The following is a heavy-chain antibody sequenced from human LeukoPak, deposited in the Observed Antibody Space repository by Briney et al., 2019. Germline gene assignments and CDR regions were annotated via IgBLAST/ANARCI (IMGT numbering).Heavy chain of an antibody. CDR3: TTVEGSYYDILTGPGTFDY. D-gene: IGHD3-9*01. Sequence: PGGSLRLSCVASGFTFSNAWMSWVRQAPGKGLEWAVRIKSKTDGGTTDYAAPVKGRFTISRDDSKNTLYLQMNSLKTEDTAVYYCTTVEGSYYDILTGPGTFDYWGQGTLVTVSS. CDR1: GFTFSNAW. CDR2: IKSKTDGGTT. J-gene: IGHJ4*02. V-gene: IGHV3-15*01.